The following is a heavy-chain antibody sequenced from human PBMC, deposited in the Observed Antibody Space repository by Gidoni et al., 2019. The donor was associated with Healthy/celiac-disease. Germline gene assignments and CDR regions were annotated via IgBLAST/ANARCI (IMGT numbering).Heavy chain of an antibody. Sequence: QVQLVESGGGVVQPGRSLRLSCAASGFTFSSYGMHWVRQAPGKGLEWVAVISYDGSNKYYADSVKGRFTISRDNSKNTLYLQMNSLRAEDTAVYYCAKDREDSSSWLDYWGQGTLVTVSS. D-gene: IGHD6-13*01. CDR3: AKDREDSSSWLDY. J-gene: IGHJ4*02. CDR1: GFTFSSYG. V-gene: IGHV3-30*18. CDR2: ISYDGSNK.